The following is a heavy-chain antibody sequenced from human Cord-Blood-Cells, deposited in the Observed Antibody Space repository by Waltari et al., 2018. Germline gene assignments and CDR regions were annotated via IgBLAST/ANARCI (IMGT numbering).Heavy chain of an antibody. CDR3: ARSTAHDAFDI. CDR2: ISSSSSYI. Sequence: EVQLVESGGGLVKPGGSLRLSCAASGLPFSSYSMNWVRQAPGKGLEWVSSISSSSSYIYYADSVKGRFTISRDNAKNSLYLQMNSLRAEDTAVYYCARSTAHDAFDIWGQGTMVTVSS. CDR1: GLPFSSYS. J-gene: IGHJ3*02. D-gene: IGHD1-1*01. V-gene: IGHV3-21*01.